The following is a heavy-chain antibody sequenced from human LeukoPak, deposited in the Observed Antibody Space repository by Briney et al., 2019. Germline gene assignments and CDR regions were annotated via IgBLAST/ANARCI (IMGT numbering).Heavy chain of an antibody. CDR2: ISYTGST. D-gene: IGHD2-15*01. Sequence: SETLSLTCSVSGGSISSSSYYWGWIRQPPGTGLEWIGSISYTGSTSYNPSLKSRVSISVDTSNNQFSLTLSSVTAADTAVYYCARLLIRSGGRRSLNWFDPWGQGTLVTVSS. J-gene: IGHJ5*02. CDR3: ARLLIRSGGRRSLNWFDP. CDR1: GGSISSSSYY. V-gene: IGHV4-39*07.